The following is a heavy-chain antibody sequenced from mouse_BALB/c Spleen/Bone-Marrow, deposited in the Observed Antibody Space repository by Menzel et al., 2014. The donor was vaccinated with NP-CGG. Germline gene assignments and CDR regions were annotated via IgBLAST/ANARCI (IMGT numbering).Heavy chain of an antibody. CDR3: ARINGYDY. D-gene: IGHD2-2*01. CDR1: GYTFXSYW. J-gene: IGHJ2*01. CDR2: MDPNTGRT. V-gene: IGHV1S81*02. Sequence: LVESGAELVKPGASVKLSCKASGYTFXSYWMHWVKQRPGQGLEWIGEMDPNTGRTDYNKKFKSQVSLTVDKSSSTAYMHLSSLTSEDSAVYYCARINGYDYWGQGTTLAVSS.